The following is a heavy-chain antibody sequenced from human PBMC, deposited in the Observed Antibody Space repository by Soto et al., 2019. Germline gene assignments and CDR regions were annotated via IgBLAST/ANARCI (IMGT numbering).Heavy chain of an antibody. J-gene: IGHJ5*02. CDR1: GGSISSSSYY. CDR2: IYYSGST. D-gene: IGHD3-3*01. Sequence: PSETLSLTCTVSGGSISSSSYYWGWIRQPPGKGLEWIGSIYYSGSTYYNPSLKSRVTISVDTSKNQFSLKLSSVTAADTAVYYCASSISIFRVAPRGLDPWGKGTLVTVSS. V-gene: IGHV4-39*01. CDR3: ASSISIFRVAPRGLDP.